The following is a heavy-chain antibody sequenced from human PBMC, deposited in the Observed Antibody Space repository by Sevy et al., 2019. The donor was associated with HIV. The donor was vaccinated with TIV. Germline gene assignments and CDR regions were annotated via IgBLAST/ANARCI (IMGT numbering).Heavy chain of an antibody. CDR2: IQYDGSNK. CDR1: GFSFSSYG. CDR3: VKEGGGEGGDH. J-gene: IGHJ4*02. V-gene: IGHV3-30*02. Sequence: GGCLRLSCAASGFSFSSYGMHWVRQAPGKGLEWMSYIQYDGSNKDYGDSVKGRFTISRDNSKNTLYLQMNSLRVEATAVFYCVKEGGGEGGDHWGQGTLVTVSS. D-gene: IGHD2-21*01.